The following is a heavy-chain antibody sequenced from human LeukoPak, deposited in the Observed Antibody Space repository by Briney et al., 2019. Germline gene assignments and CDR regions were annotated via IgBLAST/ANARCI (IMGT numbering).Heavy chain of an antibody. CDR1: GGSMSSYY. V-gene: IGHV4-59*01. CDR3: AREANYYGSGSYFEGTFDY. J-gene: IGHJ4*02. D-gene: IGHD3-10*01. CDR2: IHYSGST. Sequence: SETLSLTCTVSGGSMSSYYWSWIRQPPEKGLEWIGYIHYSGSTSYNPSLKSRVTMSVDTSKNHFSLTVTSVTAADTAVYFCAREANYYGSGSYFEGTFDYWGQGSLVTVSS.